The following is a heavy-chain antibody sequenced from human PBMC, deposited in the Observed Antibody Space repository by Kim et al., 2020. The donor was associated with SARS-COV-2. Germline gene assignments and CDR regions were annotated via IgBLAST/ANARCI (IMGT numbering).Heavy chain of an antibody. D-gene: IGHD2-21*01. V-gene: IGHV7-4-1*02. Sequence: AQGFTGRFVFSLDTSVSTAYLQISSLKAEDTAVYYCARGDLWWRNYGMDVWGQGTTVTVSS. CDR3: ARGDLWWRNYGMDV. J-gene: IGHJ6*02.